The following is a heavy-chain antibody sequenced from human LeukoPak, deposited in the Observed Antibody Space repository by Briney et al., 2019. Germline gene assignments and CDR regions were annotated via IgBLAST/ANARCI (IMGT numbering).Heavy chain of an antibody. CDR1: GFTFDDYA. V-gene: IGHV3-9*03. CDR3: AKGQISDSSSSELDY. Sequence: GGSLRLSCAASGFTFDDYAMHWVRQAPGRGLEWVSGISWNSGSIGYADSVKGRFTISRDNAKNSLYLQMNSLRAEDMALYYCAKGQISDSSSSELDYWGQGTLVTVSS. D-gene: IGHD6-6*01. CDR2: ISWNSGSI. J-gene: IGHJ4*02.